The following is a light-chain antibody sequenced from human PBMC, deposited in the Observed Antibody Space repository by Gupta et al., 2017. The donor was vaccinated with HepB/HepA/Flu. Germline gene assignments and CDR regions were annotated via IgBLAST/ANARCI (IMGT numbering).Light chain of an antibody. J-gene: IGLJ1*01. V-gene: IGLV6-57*03. Sequence: NFMLTPPPSVADSPGKAVTTSCPRSSDDITRNYVKWYQQRPGSAPTPVIYEDNQRPSGVPDRFSGSIDRSSNSASLTISGLQTEDEADYYGQYYGPSDQVFGTGTKVTVL. CDR3: QYYGPSDQV. CDR1: SDDITRNY. CDR2: EDN.